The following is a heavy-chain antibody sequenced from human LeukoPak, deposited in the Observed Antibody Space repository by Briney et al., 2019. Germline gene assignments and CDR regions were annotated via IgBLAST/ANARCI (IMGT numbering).Heavy chain of an antibody. CDR2: IYYSGST. CDR3: AREGGDYGGNSQFWYFDL. CDR1: GGSISSSSYY. D-gene: IGHD4-23*01. J-gene: IGHJ2*01. V-gene: IGHV4-39*07. Sequence: SETLSLTCTVSGGSISSSSYYWGWIRQPPGKGLEWIGNIYYSGSTYYNPSLESRVTISVDTSKNQFSLKLSSVTAADTAVYYCAREGGDYGGNSQFWYFDLWGRGTLVTVSS.